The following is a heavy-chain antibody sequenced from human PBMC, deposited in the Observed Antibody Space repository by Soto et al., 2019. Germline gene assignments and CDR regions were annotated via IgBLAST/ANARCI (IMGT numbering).Heavy chain of an antibody. CDR2: TYYKSKWYN. CDR1: GDSVSTNSRA. J-gene: IGHJ6*02. V-gene: IGHV6-1*01. D-gene: IGHD2-21*01. CDR3: ARGIPDPYCYGMDV. Sequence: PSQTLSLTCAISGDSVSTNSRAWNWIRQSPSGGLEWLGRTYYKSKWYNDYAVSVKGRISINPDTSKNQLSLQLNSVTPEDTAVYYCARGIPDPYCYGMDVWGQGTTVTVSS.